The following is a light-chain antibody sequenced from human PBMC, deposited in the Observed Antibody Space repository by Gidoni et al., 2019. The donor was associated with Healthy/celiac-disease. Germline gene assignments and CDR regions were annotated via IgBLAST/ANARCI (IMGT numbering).Light chain of an antibody. V-gene: IGKV1-33*01. CDR3: QQYDNLPLS. CDR1: QDISNY. J-gene: IGKJ3*01. Sequence: DIQMTQSPSSLSASVGDRVTITCQESQDISNYLNWYQQKPGKAPKLLIYDASNLETGVPSRFSRSGSGTDFTFTISSLQPEDIAAYYCQQYDNLPLSFGPGTKVDIK. CDR2: DAS.